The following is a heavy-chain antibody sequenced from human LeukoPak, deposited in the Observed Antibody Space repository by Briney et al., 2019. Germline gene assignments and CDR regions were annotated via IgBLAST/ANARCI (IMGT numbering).Heavy chain of an antibody. V-gene: IGHV1-46*01. CDR2: INPSGGST. Sequence: ASVKVSSKASGYTFTSYYMHWVRQAPGQGLEWMGIINPSGGSTSYAQKFQGRVTMTRDTSTSTVYMELSSLRSEDTAVYYCAPSWGSSGWYSWFDPWGQGTLVTVSS. D-gene: IGHD6-19*01. CDR1: GYTFTSYY. J-gene: IGHJ5*02. CDR3: APSWGSSGWYSWFDP.